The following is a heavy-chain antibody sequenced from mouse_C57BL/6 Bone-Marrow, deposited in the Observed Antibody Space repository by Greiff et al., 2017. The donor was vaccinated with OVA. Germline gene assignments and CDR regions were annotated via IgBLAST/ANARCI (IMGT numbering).Heavy chain of an antibody. Sequence: VQLQQSGPELVKPGASVKISCKASGYSFTGYYMNWVKQSPEKSLEWIVEINPSTGGTTYNQKFKAKATLTVDKSSSTAYMQLKSLTSEDSAVYYCARDYYGSSYDYWGQGTTLTVSS. V-gene: IGHV1-42*01. D-gene: IGHD1-1*01. CDR1: GYSFTGYY. J-gene: IGHJ2*01. CDR3: ARDYYGSSYDY. CDR2: INPSTGGT.